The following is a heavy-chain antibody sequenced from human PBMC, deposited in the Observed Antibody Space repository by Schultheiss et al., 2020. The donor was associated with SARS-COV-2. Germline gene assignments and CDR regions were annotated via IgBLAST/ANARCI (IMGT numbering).Heavy chain of an antibody. V-gene: IGHV4-61*02. D-gene: IGHD5-18*01. CDR1: GGSISSSSYY. CDR3: ARRGTAGYSYGSYFDY. Sequence: SQTLSLTCTVSGGSISSSSYYWSWIRQPAGKGLEWIGRIYTSGSTNYNPSLKSRVTMSVDTSKNQFSLKLSSVTAADTAVYYCARRGTAGYSYGSYFDYWGQGGLVTVAS. CDR2: IYTSGST. J-gene: IGHJ4*02.